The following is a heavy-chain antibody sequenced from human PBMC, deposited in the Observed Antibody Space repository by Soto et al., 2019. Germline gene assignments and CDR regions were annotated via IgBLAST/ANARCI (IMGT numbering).Heavy chain of an antibody. J-gene: IGHJ6*03. CDR1: GFTFSGSA. CDR3: TSSQNYYYYYMDV. CDR2: IRSKANSYAT. V-gene: IGHV3-73*01. Sequence: GGSLRLSCAASGFTFSGSAMHWVRQASGKGLEWVGRIRSKANSYATAYAASVKGRFTISRDDSKNTAYLQMNSLKTEDMAVYYCTSSQNYYYYYMDVWGKGTTVTVAS.